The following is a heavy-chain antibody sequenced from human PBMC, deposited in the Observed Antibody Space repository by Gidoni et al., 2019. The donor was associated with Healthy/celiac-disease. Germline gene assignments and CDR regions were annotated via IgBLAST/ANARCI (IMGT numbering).Heavy chain of an antibody. CDR1: GYSISRGYY. J-gene: IGHJ4*02. CDR2: ISHSGST. D-gene: IGHD2-2*01. Sequence: QVQLQESGPVLVTPSATLSLTCTVSGYSISRGYYWGWIRPPPGKGLEWIGSISHSGSTYYNPSLKSRGTRAVDTSKNQFARKLSSVTAADTAVYYCARDWTRSYFDYWGQGTLVTVSS. V-gene: IGHV4-38-2*02. CDR3: ARDWTRSYFDY.